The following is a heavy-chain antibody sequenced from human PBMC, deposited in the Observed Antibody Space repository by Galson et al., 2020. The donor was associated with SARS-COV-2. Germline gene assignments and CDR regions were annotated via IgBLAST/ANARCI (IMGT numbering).Heavy chain of an antibody. J-gene: IGHJ6*02. CDR3: ASQSSPYYGMDV. Sequence: GGSLRLSCAASGFTFSSYGMHWVRQAPGKGLEWVAVIWYDGSNKYYADSVKGRFTISRDNSKNTLYLQMNSLRAGDTAVYYCASQSSPYYGMDVWGQGTTVTVSS. CDR1: GFTFSSYG. V-gene: IGHV3-33*01. CDR2: IWYDGSNK. D-gene: IGHD3-10*01.